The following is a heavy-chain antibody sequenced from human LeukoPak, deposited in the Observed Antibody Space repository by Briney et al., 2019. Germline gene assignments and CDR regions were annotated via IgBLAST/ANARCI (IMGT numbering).Heavy chain of an antibody. V-gene: IGHV4-61*02. CDR3: AREKAPISSTSRYFYYYMDA. J-gene: IGHJ6*03. D-gene: IGHD2-2*01. CDR2: IYTSGST. CDR1: GGSISSGDYY. Sequence: PSQTLSLTCTVSGGSISSGDYYWSWIRQPPGKGLEWIGRIYTSGSTNYNPSLKSRVTMSVDTSKNQFSLKLSSVTAADTAVYYCAREKAPISSTSRYFYYYMDAWGKGTTVTVSS.